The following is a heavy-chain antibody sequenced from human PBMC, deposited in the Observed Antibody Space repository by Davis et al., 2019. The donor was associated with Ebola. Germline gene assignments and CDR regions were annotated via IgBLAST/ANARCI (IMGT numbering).Heavy chain of an antibody. CDR1: GYTFTDYY. Sequence: ASVKVSCTTSGYTFTDYYIHWVRQAPGQGLEWMGWISAYNGNTNYAQKLQGRVTMTTDTSTSTAYMELRSLRSDDTAVYYCARVVTVGIDAFDIWGQGTMVTVSS. CDR2: ISAYNGNT. J-gene: IGHJ3*02. CDR3: ARVVTVGIDAFDI. D-gene: IGHD4-23*01. V-gene: IGHV1-18*04.